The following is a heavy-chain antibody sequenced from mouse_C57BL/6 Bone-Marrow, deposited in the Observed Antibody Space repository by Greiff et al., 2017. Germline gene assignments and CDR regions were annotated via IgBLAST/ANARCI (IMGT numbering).Heavy chain of an antibody. CDR2: INPYNGDT. D-gene: IGHD2-2*01. CDR3: ARKGWLEAMDY. V-gene: IGHV1-20*01. Sequence: VQLQQSGPELVKPGDSVKISCKASGYSFTGYFMNWVMQSHGKSLEWIGRINPYNGDTFYNQKFKGKATLTVDKSSSTAHMELRSLTSEDSAVYYCARKGWLEAMDYWGQGTSVTVSS. CDR1: GYSFTGYF. J-gene: IGHJ4*01.